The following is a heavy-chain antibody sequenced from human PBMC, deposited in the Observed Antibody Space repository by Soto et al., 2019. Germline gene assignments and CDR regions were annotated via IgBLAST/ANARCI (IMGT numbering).Heavy chain of an antibody. CDR3: ARLPLWFGELPRNSYGMDV. CDR1: GYSFTSYW. Sequence: GESLKISCKGSGYSFTSYWISWVRQMPGEGLEWMGRIDPSGSYTNYSPSFQGHVTISADKSISTAYLQWSSLKASDTAMYYCARLPLWFGELPRNSYGMDVWGQGTTVTVSS. CDR2: IDPSGSYT. V-gene: IGHV5-10-1*01. D-gene: IGHD3-10*01. J-gene: IGHJ6*02.